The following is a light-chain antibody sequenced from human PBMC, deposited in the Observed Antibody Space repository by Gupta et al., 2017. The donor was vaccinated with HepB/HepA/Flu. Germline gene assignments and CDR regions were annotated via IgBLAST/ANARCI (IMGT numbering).Light chain of an antibody. Sequence: DIVLTQSPATLSLSPGERATLSCRASQSVSRYLAWYQQKPGQAPRLLIYEASNRAAGIPGRFSGSGSGTDFTLTISRLEPEDFAVYYCQQRNSGPLTFGEGTKLEIQ. J-gene: IGKJ4*01. CDR1: QSVSRY. CDR2: EAS. CDR3: QQRNSGPLT. V-gene: IGKV3-11*01.